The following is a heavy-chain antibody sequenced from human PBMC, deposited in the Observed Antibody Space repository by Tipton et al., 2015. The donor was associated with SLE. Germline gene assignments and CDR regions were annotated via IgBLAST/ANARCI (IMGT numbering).Heavy chain of an antibody. CDR3: ARDGAEYSNSSGGLYYYYYMDV. CDR2: IHYTGTT. Sequence: TLSLTCAVSGGSISGSYWSWVRRPAGKGLEWIGYIHYTGTTKYNPSLNSRVTISADTSKNQFSLKLRSVTAADTAVYYCARDGAEYSNSSGGLYYYYYMDVWGQGTTVTVSS. D-gene: IGHD6-6*01. V-gene: IGHV4-59*01. J-gene: IGHJ6*03. CDR1: GGSISGSY.